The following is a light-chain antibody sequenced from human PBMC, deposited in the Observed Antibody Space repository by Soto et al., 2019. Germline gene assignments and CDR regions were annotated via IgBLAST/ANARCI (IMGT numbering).Light chain of an antibody. CDR1: QSVSNN. CDR2: GAS. Sequence: EIVMTQSPATLSVSPGERATLSCRASQSVSNNLAWYQQKPGQAPRLLIYGASTRATGIPARFSGSGSGTDFTLTISSLQPDDFATYYCQQYNSYSFGQGTKVDIK. CDR3: QQYNSYS. V-gene: IGKV3D-15*01. J-gene: IGKJ1*01.